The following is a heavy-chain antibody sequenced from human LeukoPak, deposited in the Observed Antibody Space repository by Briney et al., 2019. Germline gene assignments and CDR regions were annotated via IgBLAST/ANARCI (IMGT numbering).Heavy chain of an antibody. V-gene: IGHV3-43*01. J-gene: IGHJ4*02. CDR2: ISWDSDSI. D-gene: IGHD3-22*01. Sequence: QPGGSLRLSCAASGFTFDDYTMHWVRQAPGKGLEWVSLISWDSDSIYYAESVKGRFRTSRDNSKNSLYLQMDSLGTEDTALYYCVRANQISGDYYAPNYFDSWGQGTLVTVSS. CDR3: VRANQISGDYYAPNYFDS. CDR1: GFTFDDYT.